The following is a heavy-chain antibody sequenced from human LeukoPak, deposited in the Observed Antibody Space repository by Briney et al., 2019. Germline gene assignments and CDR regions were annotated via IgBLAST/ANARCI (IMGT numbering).Heavy chain of an antibody. Sequence: PGGSLRPSCEASGFPFGTYGMTWVRQAPGKGLEWVSGITGSSTWTYYADSVRGRFTISRDNSKNTLHLQMDNLTADDTAIYYCARELVSLGTGYFDLWGRGALVTVSS. J-gene: IGHJ2*01. CDR3: ARELVSLGTGYFDL. CDR2: ITGSSTWT. CDR1: GFPFGTYG. V-gene: IGHV3-23*01. D-gene: IGHD7-27*01.